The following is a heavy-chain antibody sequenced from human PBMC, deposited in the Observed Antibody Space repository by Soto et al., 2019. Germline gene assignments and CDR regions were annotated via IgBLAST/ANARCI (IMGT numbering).Heavy chain of an antibody. Sequence: SETLSLTCTVSGGSISSGGYYWSWIRQHAGKGLEWIGYIYYSGSTYYNPSLKSRVTISVGTSKNQFSLKLSSVTAADTAVYYCASWYDQTYYYYGMDVWGQGTTVTVSS. CDR1: GGSISSGGYY. D-gene: IGHD1-1*01. V-gene: IGHV4-31*03. J-gene: IGHJ6*02. CDR3: ASWYDQTYYYYGMDV. CDR2: IYYSGST.